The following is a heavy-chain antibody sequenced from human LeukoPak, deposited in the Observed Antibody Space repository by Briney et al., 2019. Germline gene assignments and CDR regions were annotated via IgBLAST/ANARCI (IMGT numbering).Heavy chain of an antibody. D-gene: IGHD5-12*01. J-gene: IGHJ4*02. Sequence: PGGSLRLSCVASGFTFSYYSMNWVRQVPGKGLEWVSYINSISGEIWYADSVKGRFTISRDDAKNSLYLQMNSLRDEDTAVYYCARDHGYAFDYWGQGTLVTVSS. CDR1: GFTFSYYS. CDR3: ARDHGYAFDY. CDR2: INSISGEI. V-gene: IGHV3-48*02.